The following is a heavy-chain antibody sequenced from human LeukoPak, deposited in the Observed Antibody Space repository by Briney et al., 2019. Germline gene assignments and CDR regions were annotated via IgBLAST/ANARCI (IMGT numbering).Heavy chain of an antibody. J-gene: IGHJ3*02. CDR2: INSNTGAT. CDR3: ARERVSRHXDSXGXXXXFDI. Sequence: ASVKVSCRASGYTFTAYYIHWVRQAPGQGLEWMGWINSNTGATNSAQKFQGRVSLTRDTSIGAAYMELSRLTSDDTAVYFCARERVSRHXDSXGXXXXFDIWGQGTMVTVS. V-gene: IGHV1-2*02. D-gene: IGHD3-22*01. CDR1: GYTFTAYY.